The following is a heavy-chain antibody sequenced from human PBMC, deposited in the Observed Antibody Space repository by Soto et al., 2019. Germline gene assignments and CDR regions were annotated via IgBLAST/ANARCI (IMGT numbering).Heavy chain of an antibody. CDR1: GGSVSSGSYY. V-gene: IGHV4-61*01. D-gene: IGHD2-2*01. Sequence: SETLSLACTVSGGSVSSGSYYWSWIRQPPGKGLEWIGYIYYSGSTNYNPSLKSRVTISVDTSKNQFSLKLSSVTAADTAVYYCARADCSSTSCYGMAVWGQGTTVTVSS. CDR2: IYYSGST. J-gene: IGHJ6*02. CDR3: ARADCSSTSCYGMAV.